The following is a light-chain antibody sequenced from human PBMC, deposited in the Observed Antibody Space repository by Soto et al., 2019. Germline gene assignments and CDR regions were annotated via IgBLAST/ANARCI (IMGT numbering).Light chain of an antibody. Sequence: QAVLTQPPSASGTPGQRVTISCSGSNSNIGSNTVNWYQQLPGTAPKLLIYSNNQRPSGVPDRFSGSKSGTSASLAISGLQAEDEAEYYCAAWDDSLNGPVVFGGGTKLTVL. V-gene: IGLV1-44*01. CDR3: AAWDDSLNGPVV. J-gene: IGLJ2*01. CDR1: NSNIGSNT. CDR2: SNN.